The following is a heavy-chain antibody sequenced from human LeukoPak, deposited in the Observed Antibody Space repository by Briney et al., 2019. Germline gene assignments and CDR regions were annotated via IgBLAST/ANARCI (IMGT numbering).Heavy chain of an antibody. CDR2: IIPIFGTA. Sequence: GASVKVSCKASGGTFSSYAISWVRQAPGQGLEWMGGIIPIFGTANYAQKFQGRVTITADESTSTAYMELRSLRSDDTAVYYCARDLPYYYDSSGYYYHDMDVWGKGTTVTVSS. D-gene: IGHD3-22*01. CDR3: ARDLPYYYDSSGYYYHDMDV. V-gene: IGHV1-69*13. CDR1: GGTFSSYA. J-gene: IGHJ6*03.